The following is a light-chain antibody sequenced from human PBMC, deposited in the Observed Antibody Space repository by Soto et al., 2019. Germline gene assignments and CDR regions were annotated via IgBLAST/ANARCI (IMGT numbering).Light chain of an antibody. V-gene: IGLV2-14*01. J-gene: IGLJ2*01. CDR1: SSDGGGYNY. CDR2: DVS. Sequence: QSVLTQPASVSGSRGQSITISCTGTSSDGGGYNYVSWYQQHPGKAPNLIIFDVSNRPSGVSNRFSGSKSGNLASLTISELQAEDDAEYYSSSYTGSNTPVVFGGGTKLAAL. CDR3: SSYTGSNTPVV.